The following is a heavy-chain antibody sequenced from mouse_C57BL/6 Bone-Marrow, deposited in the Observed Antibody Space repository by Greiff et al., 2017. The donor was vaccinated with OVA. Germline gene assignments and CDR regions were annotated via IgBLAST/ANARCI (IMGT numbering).Heavy chain of an antibody. V-gene: IGHV5-2*01. CDR1: EYEFPSHD. Sequence: EVKLMESGGGLVQPGESLKLSCESNEYEFPSHDMSWVRKTPEKRLELVAAINSDGGSTYYPDTMERRFIISRDNTKKTLYLQMSSLRAEDTALYYCARHIPGYYAMDYWGQGTSVTVSS. CDR2: INSDGGST. J-gene: IGHJ4*01. CDR3: ARHIPGYYAMDY.